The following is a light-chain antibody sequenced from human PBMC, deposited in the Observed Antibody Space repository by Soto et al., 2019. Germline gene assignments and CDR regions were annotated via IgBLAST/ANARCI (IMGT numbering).Light chain of an antibody. CDR2: GVS. J-gene: IGKJ2*01. CDR3: QQYSTLLHT. V-gene: IGKV3-20*01. CDR1: QSVSSAF. Sequence: ESVLTQSPGTLSLSPGERATLSCRASQSVSSAFFAWYQQKPGQAPRLLIYGVSNRATGIPDRFSGSGSGTDFTLTISRLEPEDFVVYFCQQYSTLLHTFGQGTKLEVK.